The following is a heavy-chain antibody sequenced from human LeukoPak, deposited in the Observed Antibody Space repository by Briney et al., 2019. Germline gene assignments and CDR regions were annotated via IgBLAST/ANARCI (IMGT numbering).Heavy chain of an antibody. V-gene: IGHV3-48*04. D-gene: IGHD1-26*01. CDR3: ARETSRLVGATIFDYFDY. CDR1: GFTFSTYS. CDR2: ISSSSSTI. J-gene: IGHJ4*02. Sequence: PGGSLRLSCAASGFTFSTYSINWVRQAPGKGLEWVSYISSSSSTIYYADSVKGRFTISRDNAKKSLYLQMNSLRAEDTAVYYCARETSRLVGATIFDYFDYWDQGTLVTVSS.